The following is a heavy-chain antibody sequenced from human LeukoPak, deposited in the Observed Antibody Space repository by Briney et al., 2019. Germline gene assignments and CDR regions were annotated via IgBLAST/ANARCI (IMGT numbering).Heavy chain of an antibody. V-gene: IGHV3-9*01. CDR1: GFTFDDYA. J-gene: IGHJ4*02. D-gene: IGHD6-19*01. Sequence: GRSLRLSCAASGFTFDDYAMHWVRQAPGKGLEWVSGISWNSGSIGYADSVKGRFTISRDNSKNTLYLQMNSLRAEDTAVYYCARGHLGSSGWLDYWGQGTLVTVSS. CDR3: ARGHLGSSGWLDY. CDR2: ISWNSGSI.